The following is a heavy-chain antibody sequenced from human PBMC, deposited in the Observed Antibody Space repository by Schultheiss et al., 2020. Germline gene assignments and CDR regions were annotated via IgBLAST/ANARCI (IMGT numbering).Heavy chain of an antibody. J-gene: IGHJ3*02. V-gene: IGHV3-7*01. CDR1: GFTFSTFW. Sequence: VGTLRLSCAASGFTFSTFWMTWVRQAPGKGLEWVANIKEDGSGKYYVDSVKGRFIISRDNAKNSLYLQMNSVRAEDTAMYYCARERTEYPDYYDSSGYHDAFDIWGQGTMVTVSS. CDR2: IKEDGSGK. CDR3: ARERTEYPDYYDSSGYHDAFDI. D-gene: IGHD3-22*01.